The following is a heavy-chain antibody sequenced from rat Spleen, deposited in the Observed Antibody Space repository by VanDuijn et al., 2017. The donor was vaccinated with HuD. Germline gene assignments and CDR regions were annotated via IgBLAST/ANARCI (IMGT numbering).Heavy chain of an antibody. V-gene: IGHV2-13*01. Sequence: QVQLKESGPGLVQPSQTLSLTCTVSGFSLSNYGVIWVRQPPGKGLEWMGVIWSGGNTDYNSALKSRLSISRDTSKSQVFLEMNSLQTEDTAIYFCTSPFRWFAYWGQGVMVTVSS. J-gene: IGHJ2*01. CDR3: TSPFRWFAY. CDR1: GFSLSNYG. CDR2: IWSGGNT.